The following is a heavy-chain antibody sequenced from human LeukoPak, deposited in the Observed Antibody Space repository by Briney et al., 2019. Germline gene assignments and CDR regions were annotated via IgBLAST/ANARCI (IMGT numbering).Heavy chain of an antibody. CDR1: GGSFSGYY. V-gene: IGHV4-34*01. D-gene: IGHD3-22*01. J-gene: IGHJ4*02. CDR2: INHSGST. Sequence: SETLSLTCAVYGGSFSGYYWSWIRQPPGKGLEWIGEINHSGSTNYNPSLKSRVTISVGTSKNQFSLKLSSVTAADTAVYYCASLYYFDRSRGWNYWGQGTLVTVSS. CDR3: ASLYYFDRSRGWNY.